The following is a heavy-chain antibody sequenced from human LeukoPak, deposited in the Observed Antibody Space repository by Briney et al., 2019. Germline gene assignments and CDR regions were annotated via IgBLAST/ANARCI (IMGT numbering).Heavy chain of an antibody. CDR3: AKSGLNRFDY. Sequence: GGSLRLSCAASGFTFSSYTMNWVRQAPGKGLEWVSSISSSSSYIYYADSVKGRFTISRDNSKNTLYLQMNSLRAEDTAVYYCAKSGLNRFDYWGQGTLVTVSS. V-gene: IGHV3-21*04. J-gene: IGHJ4*02. CDR1: GFTFSSYT. D-gene: IGHD2-15*01. CDR2: ISSSSSYI.